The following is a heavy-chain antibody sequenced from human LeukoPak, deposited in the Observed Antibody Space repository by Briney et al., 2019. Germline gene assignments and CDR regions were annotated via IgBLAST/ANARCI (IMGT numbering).Heavy chain of an antibody. CDR3: ARDRIAVAADHDAFDM. CDR1: GDSISSYY. CDR2: MHYSGST. V-gene: IGHV4-59*01. Sequence: PSETLSLTCTVSGDSISSYYWTWLRQPPGRELEWIGYMHYSGSTNYSPSLKSRVTISVDTSKNQFSLKLSSVTAADTAVYYCARDRIAVAADHDAFDMWGQGTMVTVSS. J-gene: IGHJ3*02. D-gene: IGHD6-19*01.